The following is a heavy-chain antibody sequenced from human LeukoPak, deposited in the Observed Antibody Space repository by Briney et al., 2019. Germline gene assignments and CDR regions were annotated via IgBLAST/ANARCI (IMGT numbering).Heavy chain of an antibody. CDR1: GFTFSSYS. Sequence: NSGGSLRLSCAASGFTFSSYSMNWVRQAPGKGLEWVSSISSSSSYIYYADSVKGRFTISRENAKNSLYLQMNSLRAGDTAVYYCARSLRVTHVHGMDVWGQGTTVTVSS. CDR3: ARSLRVTHVHGMDV. J-gene: IGHJ6*02. CDR2: ISSSSSYI. D-gene: IGHD2-21*02. V-gene: IGHV3-21*01.